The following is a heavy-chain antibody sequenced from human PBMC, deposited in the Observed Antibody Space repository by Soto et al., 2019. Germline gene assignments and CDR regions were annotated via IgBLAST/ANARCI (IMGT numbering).Heavy chain of an antibody. J-gene: IGHJ6*02. D-gene: IGHD4-17*01. V-gene: IGHV4-34*01. CDR1: GGSVSGYY. Sequence: QVQLQQWGAGLLKPSETLSLTCAVYGGSVSGYYWSWIRQPPGKGLEWIGQIDHSGSTNYNPSLKSRLTISVDTSKNQFSLKLSSVTAADTAVYYCARGRATETTVFYYYYGMDVWGQGTTVTVSS. CDR3: ARGRATETTVFYYYYGMDV. CDR2: IDHSGST.